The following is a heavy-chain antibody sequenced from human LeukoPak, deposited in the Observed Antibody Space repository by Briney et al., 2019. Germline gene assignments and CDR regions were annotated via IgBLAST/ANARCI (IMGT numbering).Heavy chain of an antibody. CDR3: ARDFEVWDYDFWSGYPYYFDY. J-gene: IGHJ4*02. Sequence: PSETLSLTCTVSGGSISSYYWSWIRQPAGKGLEWIGRIYTSGSTNCNPSLKSRVTMSVDTSKNQFSLKLSSVTAADTAVYYCARDFEVWDYDFWSGYPYYFDYWGQGTLVTVSS. V-gene: IGHV4-4*07. CDR1: GGSISSYY. CDR2: IYTSGST. D-gene: IGHD3-3*01.